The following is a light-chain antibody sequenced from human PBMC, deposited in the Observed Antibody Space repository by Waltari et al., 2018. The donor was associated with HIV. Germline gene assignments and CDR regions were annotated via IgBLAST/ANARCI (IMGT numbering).Light chain of an antibody. CDR2: EDH. Sequence: VLTQPPSVSAAPGQKVSISCSGGNSNYVSWYLQIPGTAPKLIIYEDHKRPSGIPDRFSASKSGTSATLDIAGLQTGDEADYYCGAWDSSLSARGVVFGGGTKLTVL. CDR1: NSNY. J-gene: IGLJ2*01. CDR3: GAWDSSLSARGVV. V-gene: IGLV1-51*02.